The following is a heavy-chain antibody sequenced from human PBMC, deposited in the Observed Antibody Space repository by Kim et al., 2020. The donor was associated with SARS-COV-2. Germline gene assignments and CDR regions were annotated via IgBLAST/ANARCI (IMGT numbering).Heavy chain of an antibody. CDR3: AKGCSATSCSFSFDY. D-gene: IGHD2-2*01. Sequence: VEGRFNGSRDNSKNKLYLQMNRLRAEDTAIYYCAKGCSATSCSFSFDYWGQGTLVTVSS. V-gene: IGHV3-30*02. J-gene: IGHJ4*02.